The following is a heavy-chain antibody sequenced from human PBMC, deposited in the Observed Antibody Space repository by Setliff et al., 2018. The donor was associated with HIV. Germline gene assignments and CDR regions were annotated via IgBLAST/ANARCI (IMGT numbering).Heavy chain of an antibody. V-gene: IGHV4-4*07. CDR2: IYTGGST. CDR1: GGSISDYY. Sequence: SETLSLTCSVSGGSISDYYWSWVRQPAGKGLEWIGRIYTGGSTKFKPSLGGRASLSVDKSNNQVSLKLTSVTAADTAIYYCARDPNYMDVWGHGTTVTVSS. J-gene: IGHJ6*02. CDR3: ARDPNYMDV.